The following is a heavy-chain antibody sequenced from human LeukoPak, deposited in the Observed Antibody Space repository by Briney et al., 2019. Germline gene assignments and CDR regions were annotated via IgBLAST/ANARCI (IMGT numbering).Heavy chain of an antibody. CDR3: ARDSAGNDY. CDR1: GFTFSTYW. V-gene: IGHV3-7*01. D-gene: IGHD6-13*01. CDR2: IKQDGSEK. J-gene: IGHJ4*02. Sequence: GGSLRLSCAPSGFTFSTYWMSWVRQAPGEGLEWVANIKQDGSEKYYVHSVKGRFTISRDNAKNSLYLQMNSLRAEDTAMYYCARDSAGNDYWGQGTLVTVSS.